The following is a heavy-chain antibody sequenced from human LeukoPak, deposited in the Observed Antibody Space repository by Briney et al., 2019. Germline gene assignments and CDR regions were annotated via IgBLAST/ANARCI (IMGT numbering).Heavy chain of an antibody. J-gene: IGHJ3*02. V-gene: IGHV3-74*01. CDR1: GFTISSYW. CDR2: INSDGSRT. CDR3: ARGKEQQLYAFDI. D-gene: IGHD6-13*01. Sequence: PGGSLRLSRTASGFTISSYWMHWVRQAPGKGLVWVSRINSDGSRTNYADSVKGRFAISRDNAKNTLYLQMDSLSAEDTAVYYCARGKEQQLYAFDIWGQGTMVTVSS.